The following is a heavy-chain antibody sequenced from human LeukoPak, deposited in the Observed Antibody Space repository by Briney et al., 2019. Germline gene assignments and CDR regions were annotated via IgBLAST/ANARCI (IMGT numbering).Heavy chain of an antibody. CDR3: ATLTRITGTSRPHY. CDR1: GYTFTGYY. J-gene: IGHJ4*02. V-gene: IGHV1-2*06. CDR2: INPNSGGT. D-gene: IGHD1-20*01. Sequence: GASVKVSCKASGYTFTGYYMHWVRQAPGQGLEWVGRINPNSGGTNYAQKFQGRVTMTRDTSISTAYMELSRLRSDDTAVYYCATLTRITGTSRPHYWGQGTLVTVSS.